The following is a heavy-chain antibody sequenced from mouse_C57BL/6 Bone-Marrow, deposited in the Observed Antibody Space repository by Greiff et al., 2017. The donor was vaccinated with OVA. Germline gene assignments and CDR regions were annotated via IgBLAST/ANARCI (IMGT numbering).Heavy chain of an antibody. V-gene: IGHV5-17*01. D-gene: IGHD2-1*01. Sequence: EVKVVESGGGLVKPGGSLKLSCAASGFTFSDYGMHWVRQAPEKGLEWVAYISSGSSTIYYADTVKGRFTISRDNAKNTLFLQMTSLRSEDTAMYYCERTDGNYVYYYAMDYWGQGTSVTVSS. CDR2: ISSGSSTI. CDR1: GFTFSDYG. J-gene: IGHJ4*01. CDR3: ERTDGNYVYYYAMDY.